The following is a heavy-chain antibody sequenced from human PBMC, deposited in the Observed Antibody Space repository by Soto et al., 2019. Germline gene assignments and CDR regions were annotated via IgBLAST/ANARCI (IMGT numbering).Heavy chain of an antibody. CDR1: GFTFSSYA. Sequence: GGSLRLSCAASGFTFSSYAMSWVRQAPGKGLEWVSAISGSGGSTYYADAVQGRFTISRDNSKNTLYLQMNSLRAEDTAVYYCAKDPKKATIFGVVIQSYYMDVWGKGTTVTVSS. D-gene: IGHD3-3*01. CDR2: ISGSGGST. CDR3: AKDPKKATIFGVVIQSYYMDV. V-gene: IGHV3-23*01. J-gene: IGHJ6*03.